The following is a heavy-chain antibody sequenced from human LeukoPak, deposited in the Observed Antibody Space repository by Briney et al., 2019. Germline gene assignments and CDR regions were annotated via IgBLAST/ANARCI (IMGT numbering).Heavy chain of an antibody. CDR2: ISYDGSNK. V-gene: IGHV3-30-3*01. CDR1: GFTFSSYA. CDR3: ARENLESWSTIDY. J-gene: IGHJ4*02. D-gene: IGHD3-3*01. Sequence: GRSLRLSCAASGFTFSSYAMHWVRQAPGKGLEWVAVISYDGSNKYYADSVKGRFTISRDNSKNTLYLQMNSPRAEDTAVYYCARENLESWSTIDYWGQGTLVTVSS.